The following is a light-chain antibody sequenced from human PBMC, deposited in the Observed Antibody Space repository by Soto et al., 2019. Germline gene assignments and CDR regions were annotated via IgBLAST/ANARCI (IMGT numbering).Light chain of an antibody. CDR2: NNN. Sequence: QSVLTQPPSVSGAPGQRVTNSCTGSSSNIGAGYDVHWYQRLPGTAPKVLIYNNNNRPSGVPDRFSGSKSGTSASLAITGLQAEDEADYYCQSYDSSLSGSYVFGTGTKLTVL. CDR3: QSYDSSLSGSYV. J-gene: IGLJ1*01. V-gene: IGLV1-40*01. CDR1: SSNIGAGYD.